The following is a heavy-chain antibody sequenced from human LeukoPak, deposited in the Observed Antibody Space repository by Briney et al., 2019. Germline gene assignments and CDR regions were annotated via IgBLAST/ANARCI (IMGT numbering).Heavy chain of an antibody. V-gene: IGHV3-9*01. D-gene: IGHD3-10*01. J-gene: IGHJ6*02. CDR3: ARGEWGLMVRGVYLYYYGMDV. CDR1: GFTFDDYA. Sequence: GGSLRLSCAASGFTFDDYAMHWVRQAPGKGLEWVSGISWNSGSIGYADSVKGRFTISRDNSKNTLYLQMNSLRAEDTAVYYCARGEWGLMVRGVYLYYYGMDVWGQGTTVTVSS. CDR2: ISWNSGSI.